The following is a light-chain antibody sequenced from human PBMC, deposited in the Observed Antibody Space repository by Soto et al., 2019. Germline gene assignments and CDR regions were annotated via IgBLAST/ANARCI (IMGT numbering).Light chain of an antibody. J-gene: IGKJ1*01. Sequence: DIPMTQSPSSLSASVGDRVTITCRASQSIRSYLNWYQQKPGKAPKLLIYAASSLQSGVPSRFSGSGSGTDFTLTISSLQPEDFGTYYCQQSYSTPRTFGQGTKVEIK. CDR1: QSIRSY. CDR3: QQSYSTPRT. CDR2: AAS. V-gene: IGKV1-39*01.